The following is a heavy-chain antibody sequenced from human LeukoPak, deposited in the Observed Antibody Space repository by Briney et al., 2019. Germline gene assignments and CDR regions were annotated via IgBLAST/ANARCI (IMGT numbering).Heavy chain of an antibody. D-gene: IGHD5-24*01. CDR1: GGSISSYY. V-gene: IGHV4-59*01. Sequence: SETLFLTCTVSGGSISSYYWSWIRQPPGKGLEWIGYIYYSGSTNYNPSLKSRVTISVDTSKNQFSLKLSSVTAANTAVYYCARVRDGYNYDYFDYWGQGTLVTVSS. CDR2: IYYSGST. J-gene: IGHJ4*02. CDR3: ARVRDGYNYDYFDY.